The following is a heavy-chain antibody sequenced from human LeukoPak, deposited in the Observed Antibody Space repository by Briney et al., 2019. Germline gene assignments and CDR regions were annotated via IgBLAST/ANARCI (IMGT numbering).Heavy chain of an antibody. CDR3: AKDLFTMVRGVHFDY. Sequence: GGSLRLSCAASGFTFSSYSMNWVRQAPGKGLEWVSSISSSSSYIYYADSVKGRFTISRDNAKNSLYLQMNSLRAEDTALYYCAKDLFTMVRGVHFDYWGQGTLVTVSS. CDR1: GFTFSSYS. J-gene: IGHJ4*02. D-gene: IGHD3-10*01. V-gene: IGHV3-21*04. CDR2: ISSSSSYI.